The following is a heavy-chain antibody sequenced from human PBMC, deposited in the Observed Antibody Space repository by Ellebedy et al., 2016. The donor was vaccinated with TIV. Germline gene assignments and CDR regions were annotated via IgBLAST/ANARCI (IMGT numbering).Heavy chain of an antibody. D-gene: IGHD5-18*01. V-gene: IGHV3-30-3*01. CDR1: GFTFSSYW. CDR3: ARDLAYSYGQIDY. CDR2: ISYDGSNK. Sequence: GGSLRLSCAASGFTFSSYWMHWVRQAPGKGLEWVAVISYDGSNKYYADSVKGRFTISRDNSKNTLYLQMNSLRAEDTAVYYCARDLAYSYGQIDYWGQGTLVTVSS. J-gene: IGHJ4*02.